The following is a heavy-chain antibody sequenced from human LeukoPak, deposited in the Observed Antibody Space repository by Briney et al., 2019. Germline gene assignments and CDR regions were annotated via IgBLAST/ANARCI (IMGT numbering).Heavy chain of an antibody. J-gene: IGHJ4*02. Sequence: GGSLRLSCAASGFIFSNYGMNWVRQAPGKGLEWVAAISASGSATSYADSVRGRFTISRDNSKSTTYLQMNSLRAEDTAVFYCAKDLYLRDFRCGYFDYWGQGIPVTVSS. V-gene: IGHV3-23*01. CDR1: GFIFSNYG. CDR3: AKDLYLRDFRCGYFDY. CDR2: ISASGSAT. D-gene: IGHD3-3*01.